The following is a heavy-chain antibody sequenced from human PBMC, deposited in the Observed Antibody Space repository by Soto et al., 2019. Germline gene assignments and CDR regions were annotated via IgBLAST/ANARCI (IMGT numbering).Heavy chain of an antibody. J-gene: IGHJ4*02. Sequence: EVQLVESGGGLVQPGGSLRLSCAASGFTFSDHYMDWVRQAPGKGLEWVGRTRNKANSYSTEYAASVRGRSTISRDESKISLYLQMNSLKPEDTAVYYCVRTSHYGSGSWNFDYWGQGTLVTVSS. D-gene: IGHD3-10*01. CDR3: VRTSHYGSGSWNFDY. CDR1: GFTFSDHY. CDR2: TRNKANSYST. V-gene: IGHV3-72*01.